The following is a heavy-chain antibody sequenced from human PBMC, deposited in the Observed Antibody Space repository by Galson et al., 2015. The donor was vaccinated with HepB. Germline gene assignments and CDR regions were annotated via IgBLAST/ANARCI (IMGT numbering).Heavy chain of an antibody. CDR2: ISGSGRST. CDR1: GFVFSDFA. Sequence: SLRLSCAASGFVFSDFAMNWVRQTPGKGLEWVSGISGSGRSTYYADSVEGRFTISRDSPKNTLYLQMSSLRAEDTAVYFCAKGGPSYYFDSSGHFFDYWGQGALVTVSS. V-gene: IGHV3-23*01. CDR3: AKGGPSYYFDSSGHFFDY. J-gene: IGHJ4*02. D-gene: IGHD3-22*01.